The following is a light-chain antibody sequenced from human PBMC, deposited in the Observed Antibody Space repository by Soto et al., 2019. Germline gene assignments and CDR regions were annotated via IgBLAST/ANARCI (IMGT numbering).Light chain of an antibody. CDR1: QSVSSW. CDR2: DAS. CDR3: QQRSHWPPET. J-gene: IGKJ1*01. Sequence: DIQMTQSPSTLSASVGHRVTITCRASQSVSSWLAWYQQKPGKAPKLLIYDASSLESGVPSRFSGGGSGTDFTLTISSLEPEDFAVYYCQQRSHWPPETFGQGTKVDIK. V-gene: IGKV1-5*01.